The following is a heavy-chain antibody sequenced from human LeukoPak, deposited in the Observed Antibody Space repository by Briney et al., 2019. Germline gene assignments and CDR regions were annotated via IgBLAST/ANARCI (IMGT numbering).Heavy chain of an antibody. V-gene: IGHV3-53*01. CDR2: IYSGGST. Sequence: GGSLRLSCAASGFTVSSNYMSWVRQAPGQGLEWVSVIYSGGSTYYADSVKGRFTISRDNSKNTLYLQMNSLRAEDTAVYYCARDFNFGYCSGGSCYSGEVWGQGTLVTVSS. J-gene: IGHJ4*02. CDR1: GFTVSSNY. D-gene: IGHD2-15*01. CDR3: ARDFNFGYCSGGSCYSGEV.